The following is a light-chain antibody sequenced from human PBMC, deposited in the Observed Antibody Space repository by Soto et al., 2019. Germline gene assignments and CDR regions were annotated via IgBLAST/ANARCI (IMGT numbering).Light chain of an antibody. CDR1: QSISSW. J-gene: IGKJ2*01. V-gene: IGKV1-5*03. Sequence: DIQMTQSPSTLSTTVGDRVTITCRASQSISSWLAWYQQKPGKAPKLLIYKASSLESGVPSRFSGSGSGTEFTLTISSLQPDDFATYYCQQYNSYPYTFGQGTKLEI. CDR2: KAS. CDR3: QQYNSYPYT.